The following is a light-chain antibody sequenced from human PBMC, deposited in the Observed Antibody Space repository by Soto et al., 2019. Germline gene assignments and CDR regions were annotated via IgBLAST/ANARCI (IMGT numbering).Light chain of an antibody. V-gene: IGKV3-20*01. CDR1: QSISNDH. CDR3: QQYSQSPLT. CDR2: GTS. J-gene: IGKJ1*01. Sequence: EIVVTQSPGTLSLSPGERATLSCRASQSISNDHLAWYQQKPGQAPRLLIYGTSNRATGGIADRFSGSGSGTDFTLTISRLEPEDFAVYFCQQYSQSPLTFGQGTKVEI.